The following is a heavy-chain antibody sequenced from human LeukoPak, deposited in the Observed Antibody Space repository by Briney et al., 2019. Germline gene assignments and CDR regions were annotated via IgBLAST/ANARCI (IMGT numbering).Heavy chain of an antibody. CDR3: ASYQWLVGY. CDR1: GFTFSSYW. Sequence: GGSLRLSCAASGFTFSSYWMSWGRQAPGKGLGRVANIKQDGSEKYYVDSVKDRFTISRDNAKNSLYLQMNSLRAEDTAVYYCASYQWLVGYWGQGTLVTVSS. V-gene: IGHV3-7*03. CDR2: IKQDGSEK. J-gene: IGHJ4*02. D-gene: IGHD6-19*01.